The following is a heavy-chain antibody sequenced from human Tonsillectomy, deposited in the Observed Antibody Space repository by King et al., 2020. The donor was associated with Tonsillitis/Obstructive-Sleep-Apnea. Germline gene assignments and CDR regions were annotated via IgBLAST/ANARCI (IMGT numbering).Heavy chain of an antibody. CDR1: GFTVSSNY. CDR2: IYSGGST. CDR3: ARAVVVPAAFSWYFDL. V-gene: IGHV3-53*01. D-gene: IGHD2-2*01. J-gene: IGHJ2*01. Sequence: VQLVESGGGLIQPGGSLRLSCAASGFTVSSNYMSWVRQAPGKGLEWVSVIYSGGSTYYADSVKGRFTISRDNSKNTLYLQVNSLRAEDTAVYYCARAVVVPAAFSWYFDLWGRGTLVTVSS.